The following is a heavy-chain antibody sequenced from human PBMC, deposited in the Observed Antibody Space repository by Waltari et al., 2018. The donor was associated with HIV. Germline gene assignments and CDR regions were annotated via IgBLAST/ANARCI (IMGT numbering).Heavy chain of an antibody. J-gene: IGHJ1*01. CDR2: IDHSGST. CDR1: GGSFTAYY. V-gene: IGHV4-34*02. Sequence: QVQLQQWGTGLLMPSETLSLTCAVYGGSFTAYYWTWIRQSPGNGLEGIGEIDHSGSTNYNPSLKCRVTISVDASKNQFSLKLTSVTAADTGLYYCARGPHTSIFGVVKYFQPWGQGTLVIVSS. CDR3: ARGPHTSIFGVVKYFQP. D-gene: IGHD3-3*01.